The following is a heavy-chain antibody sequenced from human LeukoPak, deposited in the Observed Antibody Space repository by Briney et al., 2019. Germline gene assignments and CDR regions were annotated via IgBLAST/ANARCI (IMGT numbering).Heavy chain of an antibody. CDR2: ISGSGRST. D-gene: IGHD3-22*01. J-gene: IGHJ4*02. Sequence: PGGSLRLSCAASGFTFSSYTMSWVRQAQGLEWVSAISGSGRSTYYADSVKGRFTISRDNSKNTLYLQMNSLRADDTAVYYCAKEPDSSGYFGYWGQGTLVTVSS. V-gene: IGHV3-23*01. CDR3: AKEPDSSGYFGY. CDR1: GFTFSSYT.